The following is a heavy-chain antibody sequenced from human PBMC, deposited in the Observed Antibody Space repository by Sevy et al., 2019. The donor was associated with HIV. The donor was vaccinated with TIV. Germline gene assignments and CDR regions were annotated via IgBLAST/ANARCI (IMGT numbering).Heavy chain of an antibody. V-gene: IGHV3-30*04. CDR1: GFTFSKYA. D-gene: IGHD3-16*01. CDR3: ARDLPHLLPWELSRGSDF. Sequence: GSLRLSCTAYGFTFSKYAVHWVRQAPGKGLEWVAIISNDEIHKDFADSVRGRFSISRDTSKNTIYLQMNSLRPEDTAVYYCARDLPHLLPWELSRGSDFWGQGTLVTVSS. J-gene: IGHJ4*02. CDR2: ISNDEIHK.